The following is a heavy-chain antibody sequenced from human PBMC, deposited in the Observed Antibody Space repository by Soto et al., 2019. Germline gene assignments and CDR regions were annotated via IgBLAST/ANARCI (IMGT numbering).Heavy chain of an antibody. CDR2: IKSDGSKK. V-gene: IGHV3-33*01. J-gene: IGHJ4*02. D-gene: IGHD2-2*01. CDR3: ARDDCSSPSCLNY. CDR1: AFTFSNYG. Sequence: QVQLVESGGGVVQPGTSLSLSCAASAFTFSNYGMHWVRQAPGRGLEWVAAIKSDGSKKYYTDSVTGRFTISRDNSDNTLYLRMNSLRAEDTAGYYCARDDCSSPSCLNYWGQGTLVTVSS.